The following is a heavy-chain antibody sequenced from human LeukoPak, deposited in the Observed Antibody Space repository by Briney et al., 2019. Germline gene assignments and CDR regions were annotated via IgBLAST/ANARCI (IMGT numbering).Heavy chain of an antibody. CDR2: ISGSGGST. J-gene: IGHJ4*02. D-gene: IGHD3-10*01. CDR3: AKGTLWFGELLI. Sequence: GGSLRLSCAASGFTVSSNYMSWVRQVPGKGLEWVSAISGSGGSTYYADSVKGRFTISRDNSKNTLYLQMNSLRAEDTAVYYCAKGTLWFGELLIWGQGTLVTVSS. CDR1: GFTVSSNY. V-gene: IGHV3-23*01.